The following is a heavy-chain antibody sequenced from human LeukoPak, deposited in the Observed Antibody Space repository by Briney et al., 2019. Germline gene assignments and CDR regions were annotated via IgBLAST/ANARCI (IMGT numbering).Heavy chain of an antibody. CDR3: ARKVDGYNYLDY. V-gene: IGHV1-18*01. Sequence: GASVKVSCKASGYTFTSFGISWVRQAPGQGLEWMGWISTYNGNTNYAQNLEGRVTMTADTSTTTAYMELRTLRSDDTALYYCARKVDGYNYLDYWGQGTLVTVS. CDR2: ISTYNGNT. D-gene: IGHD5-24*01. J-gene: IGHJ4*02. CDR1: GYTFTSFG.